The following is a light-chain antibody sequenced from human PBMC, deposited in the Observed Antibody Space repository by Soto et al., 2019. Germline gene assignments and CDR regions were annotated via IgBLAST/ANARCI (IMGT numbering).Light chain of an antibody. CDR2: SNN. CDR3: AAWDDSLNGYV. CDR1: SSNIGSNT. J-gene: IGLJ1*01. V-gene: IGLV1-44*01. Sequence: QSGLTQPPSTSGTPGQRVTISCSGSSSNIGSNTVNWYQHLPGTAPKLLIYSNNQRPSGVPDRFSGSKSGTSASLAVSGLQSEDEADYYCAAWDDSLNGYVFGTGTKVTVL.